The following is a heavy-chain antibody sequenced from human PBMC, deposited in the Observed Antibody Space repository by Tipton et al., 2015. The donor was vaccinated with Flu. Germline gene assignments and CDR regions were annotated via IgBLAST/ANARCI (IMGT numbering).Heavy chain of an antibody. Sequence: TLSLTCTVSGVSISSSSYYWEWIRQPPGKGLEWIGGIYYSGTTYYNPSLKSRVTISVDMSKNQFSLKLNSVTAADTAVYYCARHSIFTPVKGLDFWGQGTLVTVSS. V-gene: IGHV4-39*01. CDR3: ARHSIFTPVKGLDF. J-gene: IGHJ4*02. D-gene: IGHD4-17*01. CDR1: GVSISSSSYY. CDR2: IYYSGTT.